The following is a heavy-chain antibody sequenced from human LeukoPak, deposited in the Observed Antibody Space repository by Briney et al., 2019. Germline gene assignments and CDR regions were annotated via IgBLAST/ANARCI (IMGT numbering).Heavy chain of an antibody. CDR2: INPSGGST. V-gene: IGHV1-46*01. CDR1: GYTFTSYY. CDR3: GRLWGPDDRIDD. D-gene: IGHD3-22*01. Sequence: ASVKVSCKASGYTFTSYYMHWVRQAPGQGLEWIGIINPSGGSTSYAQKFQGRVTMTRDMSTSTVYMELSSLRSEDTAVYYCGRLWGPDDRIDDWGQGTLVTVSS. J-gene: IGHJ4*02.